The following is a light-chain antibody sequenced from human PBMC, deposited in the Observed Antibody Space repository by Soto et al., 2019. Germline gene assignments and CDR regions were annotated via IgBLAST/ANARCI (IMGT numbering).Light chain of an antibody. CDR1: QSISYY. CDR2: ATS. CDR3: QQYYSYPRT. J-gene: IGKJ1*01. V-gene: IGKV1-39*01. Sequence: DIQMTQSPSSLSASVGDRVTITCRASQSISYYLNWYQQKPGKAPNLLIYATSSLQSGVPSRFSGSGSGTEFTLTISCLQSEDFATYYCQQYYSYPRTFGQGTKVDIK.